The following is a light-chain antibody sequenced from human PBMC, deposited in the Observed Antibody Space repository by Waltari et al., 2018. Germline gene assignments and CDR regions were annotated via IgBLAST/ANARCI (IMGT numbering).Light chain of an antibody. CDR1: ALPQKF. CDR3: YSTDSSGNRRV. V-gene: IGLV3-10*01. CDR2: EDN. Sequence: SYELTQPPSVSVSPGQTARITCSGDALPQKFVYWYQQKSGQAPVLVIYEDNERPSVIAGRFSGSSSGKLATLTISGAQMEDEADYYCYSTDSSGNRRVFGGGTKLTVL. J-gene: IGLJ3*02.